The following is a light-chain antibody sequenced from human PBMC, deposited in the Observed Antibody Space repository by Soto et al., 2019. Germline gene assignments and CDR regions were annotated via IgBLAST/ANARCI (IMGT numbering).Light chain of an antibody. Sequence: QSALTQPPSASGSPGQSVTISCTGTSSDVGTHGYVSWYQQHAGKAPKLMIYEVINRPSGVSNRFSGSKSGNTASLTISGLQAEDEADYYCTSYTSSNTLIFGGGTKLTVL. CDR1: SSDVGTHGY. CDR2: EVI. V-gene: IGLV2-14*01. J-gene: IGLJ2*01. CDR3: TSYTSSNTLI.